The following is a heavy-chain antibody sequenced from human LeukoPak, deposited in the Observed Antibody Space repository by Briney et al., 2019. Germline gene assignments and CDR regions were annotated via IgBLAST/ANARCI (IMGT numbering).Heavy chain of an antibody. D-gene: IGHD3-22*01. CDR3: ARGYYYYDSSGQPFDY. V-gene: IGHV3-66*02. Sequence: GGSLRLSCAASGFTFSSNYMSWVRQAPGKGLEWVSVIYSGGSTYYADSVKGRFTISRDNSKNTLYLQMNSLRAEDTAVYYCARGYYYYDSSGQPFDYWGQGALVTVSS. CDR1: GFTFSSNY. CDR2: IYSGGST. J-gene: IGHJ4*02.